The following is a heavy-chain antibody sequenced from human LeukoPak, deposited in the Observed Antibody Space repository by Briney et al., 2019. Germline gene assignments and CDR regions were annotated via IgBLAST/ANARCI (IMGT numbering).Heavy chain of an antibody. CDR3: ARRIQGMAPYYFDY. CDR1: GFTFSSYW. Sequence: GGSLRLSCTASGFTFSSYWMQWVRQAPGKGLVWVSRINSDGGSTSYADSVKGRFTISRDNAKNTLYLQMNSLRAEDTAVYYCARRIQGMAPYYFDYWGQGTLVTASS. V-gene: IGHV3-74*01. J-gene: IGHJ4*02. D-gene: IGHD5-24*01. CDR2: INSDGGST.